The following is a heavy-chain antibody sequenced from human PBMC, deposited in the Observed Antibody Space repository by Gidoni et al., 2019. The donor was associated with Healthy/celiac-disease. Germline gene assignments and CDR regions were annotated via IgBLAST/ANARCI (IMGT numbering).Heavy chain of an antibody. J-gene: IGHJ3*02. CDR2: IYHSGST. CDR3: ARLTEESGIAVAAPGYDAFDI. V-gene: IGHV4-39*01. Sequence: QLQLQASGPGLVTPSETLSLTCPVSGGSISSSRYYWGWIRQPPGKGREWIGSIYHSGSTYYNPSLKSRVTISGDTSKNQFSLKLSAVTAADTAVYYCARLTEESGIAVAAPGYDAFDIWGQGTMVTVSS. CDR1: GGSISSSRYY. D-gene: IGHD6-19*01.